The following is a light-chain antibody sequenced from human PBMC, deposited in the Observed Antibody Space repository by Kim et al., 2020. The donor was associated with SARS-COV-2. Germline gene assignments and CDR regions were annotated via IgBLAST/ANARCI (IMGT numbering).Light chain of an antibody. CDR1: QLGDKH. V-gene: IGLV3-1*01. J-gene: IGLJ2*01. CDR3: QAWDRSTRV. CDR2: QDN. Sequence: SYELTQPPSVSVSPGQTARITCSGDQLGDKHACWYQQKPGQSPLLVIYQDNKRPSGIPDRFSGSNSGNTATLTICGTQAMTEADYYCQAWDRSTRVFGGGTQRTV.